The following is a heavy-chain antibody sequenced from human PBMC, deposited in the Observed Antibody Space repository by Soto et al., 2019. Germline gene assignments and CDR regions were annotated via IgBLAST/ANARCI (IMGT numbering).Heavy chain of an antibody. Sequence: QITLKESGPTLVKPTQTLTLTCMFSGFSLTTSGAAVAWIRQSPGKALEWLALIYWDDDKRYNPSLKSRLTITKDTSKNQVVLTMTNMDPVDTGTYYWAHRPVVVGAYYFDYWGQGTLVTVSS. CDR1: GFSLTTSGAA. J-gene: IGHJ4*02. D-gene: IGHD2-21*01. V-gene: IGHV2-5*02. CDR2: IYWDDDK. CDR3: AHRPVVVGAYYFDY.